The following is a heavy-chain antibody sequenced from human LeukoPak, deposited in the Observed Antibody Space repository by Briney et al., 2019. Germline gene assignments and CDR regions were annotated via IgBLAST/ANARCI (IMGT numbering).Heavy chain of an antibody. D-gene: IGHD5-18*01. CDR2: IDWDDDK. CDR1: GFSLSTSGMC. J-gene: IGHJ6*03. V-gene: IGHV2-70*11. CDR3: VRIRAVGTAMDNYYYYYMDV. Sequence: SGPTLVNPTQTLTLTCTFSGFSLSTSGMCVSWIRQPPGKALEWLARIDWDDDKYYSTSLKTRLTISKDTSKNQVVLTMTNMDPVDTATYYCVRIRAVGTAMDNYYYYYMDVWGKGTTVTVSS.